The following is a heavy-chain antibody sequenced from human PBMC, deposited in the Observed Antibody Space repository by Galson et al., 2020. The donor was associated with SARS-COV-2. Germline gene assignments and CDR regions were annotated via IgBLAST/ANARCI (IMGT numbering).Heavy chain of an antibody. CDR3: ARLREYTSNFDY. J-gene: IGHJ4*02. Sequence: GESLKISCKGSGYSFTTYWICWVRQMPGKGLEWMGIIYPGDSDTRYSPSFQGQVTISADKSINAAYLQWSSLKASDTAMYYCARLREYTSNFDYWGQGTLVTVSS. D-gene: IGHD5-18*01. CDR2: IYPGDSDT. CDR1: GYSFTTYW. V-gene: IGHV5-51*01.